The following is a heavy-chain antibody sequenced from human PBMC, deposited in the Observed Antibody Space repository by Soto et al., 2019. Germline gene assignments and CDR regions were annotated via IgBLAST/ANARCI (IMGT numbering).Heavy chain of an antibody. CDR1: GFTFSSYS. D-gene: IGHD2-21*02. V-gene: IGHV3-48*02. Sequence: EVQLVESGGGLVQPGGSLRLSCAASGFTFSSYSMNWVRQAPGKGLEWVSYISSSSSTIYYADSVKGRFTISRDNAKNSLYLQMNSLRDEDTAVYYCARDLCHGGGDCYSTPWGQGTLVTVSS. CDR3: ARDLCHGGGDCYSTP. J-gene: IGHJ5*02. CDR2: ISSSSSTI.